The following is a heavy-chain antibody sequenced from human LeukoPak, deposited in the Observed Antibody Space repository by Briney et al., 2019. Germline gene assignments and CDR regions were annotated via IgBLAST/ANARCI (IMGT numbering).Heavy chain of an antibody. CDR1: GGSISSSTYY. CDR2: IYYRGST. V-gene: IGHV4-39*01. Sequence: SETLSLTCTVSGGSISSSTYYRGWIRQPPGRGLEWIGTIYYRGSTYYNPSLKSRVTISVDTSNNQFSLRLSSVTAADTAVYYCAILGTGSSWGQGTLVTVSS. J-gene: IGHJ5*02. D-gene: IGHD3-10*01. CDR3: AILGTGSS.